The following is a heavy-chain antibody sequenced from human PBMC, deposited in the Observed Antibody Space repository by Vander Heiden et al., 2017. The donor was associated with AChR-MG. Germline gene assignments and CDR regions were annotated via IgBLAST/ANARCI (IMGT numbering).Heavy chain of an antibody. Sequence: EVQLVESGGGLVQPGGSLRPSCAASGFTFSSYWMSWVRQAPGKGLEWVANIKQDGSEKYYVDSVKGRFTISRDNAKNSLYLQMNSLRAEDTAVYYCARAKSDIVVVVAATPNFDYWGQGTLVTVSS. CDR2: IKQDGSEK. CDR1: GFTFSSYW. D-gene: IGHD2-15*01. J-gene: IGHJ4*02. V-gene: IGHV3-7*01. CDR3: ARAKSDIVVVVAATPNFDY.